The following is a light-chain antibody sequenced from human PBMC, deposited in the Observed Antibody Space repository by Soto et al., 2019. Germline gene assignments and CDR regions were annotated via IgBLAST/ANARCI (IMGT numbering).Light chain of an antibody. V-gene: IGLV2-14*01. J-gene: IGLJ3*02. CDR1: SSDVGGYNY. CDR2: DVS. CDR3: SSYTSSSTPWV. Sequence: QSVLTQPASVSGSPGQSITISCTGTSSDVGGYNYVSWYQQHPGKAPKLMIYDVSNRPSGVSNRFSGSKSGNRASLTISGLQAEDEADYYCSSYTSSSTPWVFGGGTKLTVL.